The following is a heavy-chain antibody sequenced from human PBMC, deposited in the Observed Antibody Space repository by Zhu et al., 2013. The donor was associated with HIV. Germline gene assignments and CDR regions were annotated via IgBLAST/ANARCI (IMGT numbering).Heavy chain of an antibody. CDR3: ARETGGYFQH. CDR1: GYTFTGYY. CDR2: INPNSGGT. J-gene: IGHJ1*01. V-gene: IGHV1-2*02. Sequence: QVQLVQSGAEVKKPGASVKVSCKASGYTFTGYYLHWVRQAPGQGLEWMGWINPNSGGTNYAQKFQGRVTMTRDTSITTAYMDLTRLISDDTAVYYCARETGGYFQHWGQGTLVSVSS. D-gene: IGHD1-26*01.